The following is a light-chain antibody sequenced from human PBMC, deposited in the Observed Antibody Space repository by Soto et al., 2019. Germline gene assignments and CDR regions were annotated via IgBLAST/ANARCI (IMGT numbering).Light chain of an antibody. Sequence: EIVMTQSPATLSVSPGERATLSCRASQSVSSNLAWYQQKPGRAPRLLIYGASTRATGIPARFSGSGSGTEFTLTISSLQSVDFAVYYCQQYTNWPIITFGQGTRLEIK. CDR1: QSVSSN. V-gene: IGKV3-15*01. CDR2: GAS. J-gene: IGKJ5*01. CDR3: QQYTNWPIIT.